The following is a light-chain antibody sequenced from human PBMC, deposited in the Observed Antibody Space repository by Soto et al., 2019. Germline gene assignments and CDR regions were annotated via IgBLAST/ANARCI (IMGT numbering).Light chain of an antibody. V-gene: IGKV1-5*03. Sequence: DIQMTQSPSTLSASVGDRVTITCRASQSISSWLAWYQQKPGKAPKLLIYKASSLEGGVPSRFSGSGSGTDCTLTISSLQPDDFATYYCQQYHSYSLTFGGRTKVDIK. CDR3: QQYHSYSLT. J-gene: IGKJ4*01. CDR1: QSISSW. CDR2: KAS.